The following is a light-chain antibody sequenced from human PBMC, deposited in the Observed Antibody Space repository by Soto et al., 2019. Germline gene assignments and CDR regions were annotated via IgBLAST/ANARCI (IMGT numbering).Light chain of an antibody. V-gene: IGKV3-20*01. CDR2: GAS. J-gene: IGKJ5*01. Sequence: IGLTQSPGTLSLSPGERATLSCRASQSVSSSYLAWYQQKPGQAPRLLIYGASSRATGIPDRFSGSGSGTDFTLTISSLEPEDFAVYYCEQYNNWFSITFGQGTRLEIK. CDR3: EQYNNWFSIT. CDR1: QSVSSSY.